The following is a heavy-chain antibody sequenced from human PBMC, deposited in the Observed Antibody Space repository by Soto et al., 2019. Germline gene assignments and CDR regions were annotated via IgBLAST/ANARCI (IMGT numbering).Heavy chain of an antibody. D-gene: IGHD6-6*01. CDR1: GFTFSSYS. CDR2: ISSSSSYI. V-gene: IGHV3-21*01. Sequence: GSLRLSCAASGFTFSSYSMNWVRQAPGKGLEWVSPISSSSSYIYYADSVKGRFTISRDNAKNSLYLQMNSLRAEDTAVYYCARDRGVAARNYYYYYGMDVWGQGTTVTVSS. J-gene: IGHJ6*02. CDR3: ARDRGVAARNYYYYYGMDV.